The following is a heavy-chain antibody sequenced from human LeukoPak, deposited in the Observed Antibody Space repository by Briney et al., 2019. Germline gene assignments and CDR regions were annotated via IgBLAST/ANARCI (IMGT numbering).Heavy chain of an antibody. V-gene: IGHV1-8*01. CDR2: MNPNSGST. J-gene: IGHJ4*02. CDR1: GYTFTSYD. D-gene: IGHD2-15*01. Sequence: GASVKVSCKASGYTFTSYDINWVRQATGQGLEWMGWMNPNSGSTGYAQKFQGRVTMTRDTSISTAYMELSRLRSDDTAVYYCARLGYCSGGSCYYFDYWGQGTLVTVSS. CDR3: ARLGYCSGGSCYYFDY.